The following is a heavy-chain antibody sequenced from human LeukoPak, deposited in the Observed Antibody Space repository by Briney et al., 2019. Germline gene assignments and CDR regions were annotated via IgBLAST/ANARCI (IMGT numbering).Heavy chain of an antibody. D-gene: IGHD5-18*01. CDR3: VRGVLDTAMVIFDY. CDR2: IYYSGST. V-gene: IGHV4-59*01. J-gene: IGHJ4*02. Sequence: SETLSLTCTVSGGSISSDYWSWIRQSPGKGLEWIGHIYYSGSTNYKPSLKSRVTISVDTSKNQFSLKLTSVTAADTAVYYCVRGVLDTAMVIFDYWGQGTLVTVSS. CDR1: GGSISSDY.